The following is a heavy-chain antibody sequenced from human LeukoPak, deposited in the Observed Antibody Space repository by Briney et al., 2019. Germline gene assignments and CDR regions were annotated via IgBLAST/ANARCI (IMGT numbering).Heavy chain of an antibody. J-gene: IGHJ4*02. V-gene: IGHV3-30*18. D-gene: IGHD3-10*01. CDR1: GFTFSSYG. CDR3: AKVTMVRGVTQSGDY. Sequence: PGRSLRLSCAASGFTFSSYGMHWVRQAPGKGLEWVAVTSYDGSNKYYADSVKGRFTISRDNSKNTLYLQMNSLRAEDTAVYYCAKVTMVRGVTQSGDYWGQGTLVTVSS. CDR2: TSYDGSNK.